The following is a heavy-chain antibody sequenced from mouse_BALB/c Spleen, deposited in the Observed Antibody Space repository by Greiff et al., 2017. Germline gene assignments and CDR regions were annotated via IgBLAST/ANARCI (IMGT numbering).Heavy chain of an antibody. CDR1: GYSFTSYW. CDR2: IYPGNSDT. Sequence: EVQLVESGTVLARPGASVKMSCKASGYSFTSYWMHWVKQRPGQGLEWIGAIYPGNSDTSYNQKFKGKAKLTAVTSASTAYMELSSLTNEDSAVYYCTRGAGSSYWYFDVWGAGTTVTVSS. D-gene: IGHD1-1*01. V-gene: IGHV1-5*01. J-gene: IGHJ1*01. CDR3: TRGAGSSYWYFDV.